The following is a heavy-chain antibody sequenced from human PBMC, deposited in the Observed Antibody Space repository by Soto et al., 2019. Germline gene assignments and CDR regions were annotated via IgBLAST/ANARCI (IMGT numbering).Heavy chain of an antibody. CDR3: ERDGFGDPGVY. V-gene: IGHV1-18*01. CDR1: GYTFTSYG. CDR2: ISAYNGNT. D-gene: IGHD3-10*01. Sequence: QVQLVQSGAEVKKPGASVKVSCKASGYTFTSYGISWVRQAPGQGLEWMGWISAYNGNTNNAQKLQGGVTRTTDTSMSTAYIELRSLRSDGTAVDYCERDGFGDPGVYWGQGTLVTVAS. J-gene: IGHJ4*02.